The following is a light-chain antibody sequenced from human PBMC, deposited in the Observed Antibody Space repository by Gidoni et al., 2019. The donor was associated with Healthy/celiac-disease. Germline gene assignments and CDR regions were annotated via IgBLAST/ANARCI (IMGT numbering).Light chain of an antibody. Sequence: EIVLTRSSCTLSLSPGERATLSCRASQSVSSSYLAWYQQKPGQAPRLLIYGASSRATGIPDRFSGSGSGTDVTLTISRLEPEDCAVYYCQQYGSSPPIFTFGPGTKVDIK. V-gene: IGKV3-20*01. CDR3: QQYGSSPPIFT. CDR1: QSVSSSY. J-gene: IGKJ3*01. CDR2: GAS.